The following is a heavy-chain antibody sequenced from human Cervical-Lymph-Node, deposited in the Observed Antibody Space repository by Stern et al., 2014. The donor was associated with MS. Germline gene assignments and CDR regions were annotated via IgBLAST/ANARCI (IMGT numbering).Heavy chain of an antibody. D-gene: IGHD1-26*01. CDR3: ARDRGSHSDY. V-gene: IGHV1-2*02. J-gene: IGHJ4*02. CDR1: GYSFTAYF. Sequence: VQLVESGAEVKKPGASVKVSCTASGYSFTAYFIHWVRQAPGPGLAWMGWISTDTGGANYAQRFQGRVAMTRDTSISTTYMELSRLRSDDTAVYYCARDRGSHSDYWGQGTLVTVSS. CDR2: ISTDTGGA.